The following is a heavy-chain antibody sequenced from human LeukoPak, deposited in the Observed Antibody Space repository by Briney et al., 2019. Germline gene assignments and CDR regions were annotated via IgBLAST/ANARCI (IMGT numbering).Heavy chain of an antibody. V-gene: IGHV3-21*01. CDR1: GFTFSSYS. CDR3: ARIVRYCISASCYTLDY. D-gene: IGHD2-2*02. CDR2: ISSSSSYI. Sequence: PGGSLRLSCAASGFTFSSYSMNWVRQAPGKGLEWVSSISSSSSYIYYADSVKGRFTISRDNAKNSLYLQMNSLRAEDTAVYYCARIVRYCISASCYTLDYWGQGTLVTVSS. J-gene: IGHJ4*02.